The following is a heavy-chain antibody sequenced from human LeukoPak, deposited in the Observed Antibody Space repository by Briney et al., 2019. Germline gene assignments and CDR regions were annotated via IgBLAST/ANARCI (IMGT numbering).Heavy chain of an antibody. CDR1: GYTFTDYY. J-gene: IGHJ6*02. CDR3: ARPPYCSSTSCYEAYYYYGMDV. D-gene: IGHD2-2*01. V-gene: IGHV1-2*02. CDR2: INPNSGGT. Sequence: ASVKVSCKASGYTFTDYYMHWVRQAPGQGLEWMGWINPNSGGTNYAQKFQGRVTMTRDTSISTAYMELSRLRSDDTAVYYCARPPYCSSTSCYEAYYYYGMDVWGQGTTVTVSS.